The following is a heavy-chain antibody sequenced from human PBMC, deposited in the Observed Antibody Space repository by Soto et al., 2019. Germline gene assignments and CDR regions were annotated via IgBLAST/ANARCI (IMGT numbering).Heavy chain of an antibody. CDR1: GGSISSSSYY. CDR2: IYYSGST. CDR3: ERLGYCTNGVCYTEFGI. J-gene: IGHJ3*02. D-gene: IGHD2-8*01. V-gene: IGHV4-39*01. Sequence: SETLSLTCTVSGGSISSSSYYWGWIRQPPGKGLEWIGSIYYSGSTYYNPSLKSRVTISVDTSKNQFSLKLSSVTAADTAVYYCERLGYCTNGVCYTEFGIWGQGTMVTV.